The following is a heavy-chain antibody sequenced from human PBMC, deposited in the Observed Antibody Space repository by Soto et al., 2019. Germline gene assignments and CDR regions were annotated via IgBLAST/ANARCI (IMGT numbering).Heavy chain of an antibody. D-gene: IGHD6-13*01. V-gene: IGHV3-7*02. Sequence: EVQLLESGGGLVQPGGSLRLSCAASGFTFSSYWMSWVRQAPGKGLEWVANIKQDGSEKYYVDSVKGRFTISRDNAKNSLYLQMNSLRAEDTAVYYCASGYPPNYYYYGMDVWGQGTTVTVSS. CDR2: IKQDGSEK. CDR1: GFTFSSYW. J-gene: IGHJ6*02. CDR3: ASGYPPNYYYYGMDV.